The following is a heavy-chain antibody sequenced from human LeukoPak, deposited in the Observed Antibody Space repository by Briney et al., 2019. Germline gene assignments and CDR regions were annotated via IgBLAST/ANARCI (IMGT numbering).Heavy chain of an antibody. Sequence: SVKVSCKASGGTFSSYAISWVRQAPGQGLEWMGGIIPIFGTANYAQKFQGRVTITADKSTSTAYMELSSLRSEDTAVYYCARGRGDGYNSGTIADYWGQGTLVTVSS. J-gene: IGHJ4*02. D-gene: IGHD5-24*01. V-gene: IGHV1-69*06. CDR2: IIPIFGTA. CDR3: ARGRGDGYNSGTIADY. CDR1: GGTFSSYA.